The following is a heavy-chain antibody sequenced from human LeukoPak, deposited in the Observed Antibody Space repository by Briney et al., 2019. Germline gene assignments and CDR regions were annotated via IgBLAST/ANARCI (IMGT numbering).Heavy chain of an antibody. CDR1: GGSISSGILS. D-gene: IGHD6-19*01. CDR3: ARVLRSSGTALDC. V-gene: IGHV4-61*02. Sequence: SETLSPTRAVSGGSISSGILSWRWIRQPAGKGLEWIGRVYTSGSTNYNPSLKSRVTILVDTSKNQFSLKLSSVTAADTAVYYCARVLRSSGTALDCWGQGTLVTVSS. CDR2: VYTSGST. J-gene: IGHJ4*02.